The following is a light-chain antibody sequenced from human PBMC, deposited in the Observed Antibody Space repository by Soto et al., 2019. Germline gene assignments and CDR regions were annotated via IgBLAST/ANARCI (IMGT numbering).Light chain of an antibody. CDR2: EAS. V-gene: IGKV1-5*03. CDR1: QSISDS. Sequence: DIQMTQSPSTLSASVGDRVTITCRASQSISDSLAWYQQKPGKAPKLLIYEASTLKSGVPSRFSGSRAGTEYTLPSSSLQPDDFAIYFCQRYKGYWTFGQGTKVEIK. J-gene: IGKJ1*01. CDR3: QRYKGYWT.